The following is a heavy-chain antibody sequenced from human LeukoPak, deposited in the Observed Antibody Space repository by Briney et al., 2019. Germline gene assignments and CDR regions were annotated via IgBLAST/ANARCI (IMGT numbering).Heavy chain of an antibody. CDR2: IYTSGST. J-gene: IGHJ3*02. Sequence: SETLSLTCTVSGGSISSYYWSWIRQPAGKGLEWIGRIYTSGSTNYNPSLKSRVTISVDKSKNQFSLKLSSVTAADTAVYYCARDGYGAIDAFDIWGQGTMVTVSS. V-gene: IGHV4-4*07. CDR3: ARDGYGAIDAFDI. D-gene: IGHD4-17*01. CDR1: GGSISSYY.